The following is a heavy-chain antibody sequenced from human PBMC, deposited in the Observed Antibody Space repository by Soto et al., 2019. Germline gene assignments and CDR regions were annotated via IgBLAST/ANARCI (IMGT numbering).Heavy chain of an antibody. V-gene: IGHV1-18*01. D-gene: IGHD3-22*01. CDR2: ISAYNGNT. CDR3: ARDDSSVLLGLYGMDV. J-gene: IGHJ6*02. Sequence: QVQLVQSGAEVKKPGASVKVSCKASGYTFTSYGISWVRQAPGQGLEWMGWISAYNGNTNYAQKLQGRVTMTTDTSTSTADMELRSLRSDDTAVYYCARDDSSVLLGLYGMDVWGQGTTVTVSS. CDR1: GYTFTSYG.